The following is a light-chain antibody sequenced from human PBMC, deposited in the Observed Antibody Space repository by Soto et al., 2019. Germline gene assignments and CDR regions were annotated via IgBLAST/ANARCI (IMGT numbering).Light chain of an antibody. V-gene: IGKV3-20*01. CDR3: QQYGSSPYT. CDR1: QSVSSSY. Sequence: EIVLTQSPGTLSLSPGERATLSCRASQSVSSSYLAWYQQKPGQAPRLLIYGASGRATGIPDRFSGSESGTDFTLTISRLEPEDFAVYYCQQYGSSPYTFGQGTKLEIK. J-gene: IGKJ2*01. CDR2: GAS.